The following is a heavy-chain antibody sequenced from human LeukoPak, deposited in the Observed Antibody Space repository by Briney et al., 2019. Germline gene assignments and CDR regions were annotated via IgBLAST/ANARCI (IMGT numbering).Heavy chain of an antibody. CDR3: AASSPKLIVGATRGADLCAFDI. V-gene: IGHV1-58*02. D-gene: IGHD1-26*01. CDR2: IVVGSGNT. J-gene: IGHJ3*02. CDR1: GFTFSRSA. Sequence: SVKVSCKASGFTFSRSAMQWVPQARGQRLEWIGWIVVGSGNTNYAQKFEERVTITRDMSTSTAYMELSSLRSEDTAVYYCAASSPKLIVGATRGADLCAFDIWGQGTMVTVSS.